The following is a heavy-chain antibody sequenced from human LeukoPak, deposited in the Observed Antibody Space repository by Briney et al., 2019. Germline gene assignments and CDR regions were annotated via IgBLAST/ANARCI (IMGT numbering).Heavy chain of an antibody. CDR1: RYTFTSYD. CDR2: MNPNSGNT. D-gene: IGHD6-19*01. V-gene: IGHV1-8*01. CDR3: ARVGSSGWYYYYYYMDV. Sequence: ASVKVSCKASRYTFTSYDINWVRQATGQGLEWMGWMNPNSGNTGYAQKFQGRVTMTRNTSISTAYMELSSLRSEDTAVYYCARVGSSGWYYYYYYMDVWGKGTTVTVSS. J-gene: IGHJ6*03.